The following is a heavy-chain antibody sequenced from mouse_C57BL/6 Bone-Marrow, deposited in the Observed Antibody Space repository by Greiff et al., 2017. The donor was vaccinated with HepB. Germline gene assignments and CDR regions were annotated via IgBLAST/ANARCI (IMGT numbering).Heavy chain of an antibody. CDR2: IYPGDGDT. Sequence: VKLQQSGPELVKPGASVKISCKASGYAFSSSWMNWVKQRPGKGLEWIGRIYPGDGDTNYNGKFKGKATLTADKSSSTAYMQLSSLTSEDSAVYFCARYYYSNYLLDYWGQGTSVTVSS. J-gene: IGHJ4*01. V-gene: IGHV1-82*01. D-gene: IGHD2-5*01. CDR1: GYAFSSSW. CDR3: ARYYYSNYLLDY.